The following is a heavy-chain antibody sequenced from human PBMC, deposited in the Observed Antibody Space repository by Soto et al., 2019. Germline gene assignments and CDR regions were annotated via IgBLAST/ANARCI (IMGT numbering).Heavy chain of an antibody. V-gene: IGHV1-69*01. Sequence: QVQLVQSGAEVKKPGSSVKVSCKASGGTFSSYAITWVRQAPGQGLEWMGGIIPIFGTANYAQKFQGRVTITADESTSTVYMELSSLRSEVTAVYCCARDWKPGSAFDIWGQGTMVTVSS. J-gene: IGHJ3*02. CDR3: ARDWKPGSAFDI. CDR1: GGTFSSYA. D-gene: IGHD3-10*01. CDR2: IIPIFGTA.